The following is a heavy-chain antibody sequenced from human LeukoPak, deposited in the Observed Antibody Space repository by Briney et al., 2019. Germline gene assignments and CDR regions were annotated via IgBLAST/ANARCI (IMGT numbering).Heavy chain of an antibody. CDR2: IRYDGSNK. CDR3: ARSRFYFDY. V-gene: IGHV3-30*02. J-gene: IGHJ4*02. Sequence: GSLLLSCAASGFTFSSYGMHWGRQAPGKGLEWVAFIRYDGSNKYYADSVKGRFTISRDNSKNTLYLQMNSLRAEDTAVYYCARSRFYFDYWGQGTLVTVSS. CDR1: GFTFSSYG.